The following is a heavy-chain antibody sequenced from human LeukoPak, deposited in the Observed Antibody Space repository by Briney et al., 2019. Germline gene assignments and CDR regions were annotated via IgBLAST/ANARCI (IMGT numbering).Heavy chain of an antibody. CDR3: TTDLIMYYDNVWGSYRLVY. D-gene: IGHD3-16*02. J-gene: IGHJ4*02. CDR2: IKSKTDGGTT. Sequence: GGSLRLSCAASGFTFSNAWMSWVRQAPGKGLEWVGRIKSKTDGGTTDYAAPVKGRFTISRDDSKNTLYLQMNSLKTEDTAVYYCTTDLIMYYDNVWGSYRLVYWGQGTLVTVSS. CDR1: GFTFSNAW. V-gene: IGHV3-15*01.